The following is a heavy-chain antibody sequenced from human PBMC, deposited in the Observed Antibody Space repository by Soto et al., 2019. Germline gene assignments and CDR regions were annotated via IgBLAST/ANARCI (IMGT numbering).Heavy chain of an antibody. CDR3: ARENGLETYYYDSSAPGI. J-gene: IGHJ3*02. CDR1: GGSISSGGYY. Sequence: SETLSLTCIVSGGSISSGGYYWSWIRQHPGKGLEWIGYIYYSGSTYYHPSLKSRVTISVDTSKNQFSLKLSSVTAADTAVYYCARENGLETYYYDSSAPGIWGQGTMVTVSS. V-gene: IGHV4-31*03. CDR2: IYYSGST. D-gene: IGHD3-22*01.